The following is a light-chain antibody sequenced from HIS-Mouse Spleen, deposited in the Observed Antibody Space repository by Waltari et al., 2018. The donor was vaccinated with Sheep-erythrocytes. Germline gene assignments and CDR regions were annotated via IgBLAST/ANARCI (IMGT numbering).Light chain of an antibody. V-gene: IGLV3-1*01. CDR2: QDS. Sequence: SYELTQPPSVSVSPGQTARITCSGDALPKKYAYWYQQKSGQSPLLGIYQDSKRPSGIPERFSGYNSGNTATLTISGTQAMDEADYYCQAWDSSTAVFGGGTKLTVL. CDR1: ALPKKY. CDR3: QAWDSSTAV. J-gene: IGLJ2*01.